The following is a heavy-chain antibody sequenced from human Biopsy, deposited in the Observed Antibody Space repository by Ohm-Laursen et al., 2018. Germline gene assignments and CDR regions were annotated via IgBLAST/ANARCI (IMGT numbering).Heavy chain of an antibody. CDR2: IFYRGST. Sequence: SDTLSLTCTVSGGSISNNNYYWGWIRQPPGKGLEWIGSIFYRGSTHYKPSLKSRVNISVDTSKNQFSLKLSSVTAADTAMYYCAAYYYDSSGYFYAFHYWGQGTLVTVSS. V-gene: IGHV4-39*01. J-gene: IGHJ4*02. CDR3: AAYYYDSSGYFYAFHY. D-gene: IGHD3-22*01. CDR1: GGSISNNNYY.